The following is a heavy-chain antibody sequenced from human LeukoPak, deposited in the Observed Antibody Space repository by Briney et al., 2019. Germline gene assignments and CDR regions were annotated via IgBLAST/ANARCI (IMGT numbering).Heavy chain of an antibody. CDR1: GFTFSSYA. Sequence: GRSLRLSCAASGFTFSSYAMHWVRQAPGKGLEWVATISGDGSVKHYAASVKGRSTISRDNSKNTLYLQLNSLRLEDTAVYYCAKDLPASRGGVITHIMDVWGKGTTVSVSS. J-gene: IGHJ6*04. V-gene: IGHV3-30*18. D-gene: IGHD3-10*01. CDR2: ISGDGSVK. CDR3: AKDLPASRGGVITHIMDV.